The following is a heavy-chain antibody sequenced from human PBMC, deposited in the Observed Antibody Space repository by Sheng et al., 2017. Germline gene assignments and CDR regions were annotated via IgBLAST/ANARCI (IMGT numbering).Heavy chain of an antibody. CDR3: ARDVGRNYGMDV. D-gene: IGHD1-26*01. Sequence: QVQLVQSGAEVKKPGASVKVSCKASGYTFTSYGISWVRQAPWTKGVEVEWEWISAYNGNTNYAQKLQGRVTMTTDTSTSTAYMELRSLRSDDTAVYYCARDVGRNYGMDVWAKDDVDRLL. CDR2: ISAYNGNT. J-gene: IGHJ6*01. CDR1: GYTFTSYG. V-gene: IGHV1-18*01.